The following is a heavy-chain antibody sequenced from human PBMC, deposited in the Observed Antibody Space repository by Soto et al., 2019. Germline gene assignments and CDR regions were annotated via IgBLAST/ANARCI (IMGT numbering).Heavy chain of an antibody. CDR2: IIPTVNIA. J-gene: IGHJ3*01. V-gene: IGHV1-69*08. CDR3: ARERDTTYSYPDVFDV. Sequence: QVQLVQSGAEVKKPGSSVKVSCKASGGTFSSYTISWVRQAPGQGLEYMGRIIPTVNIANHAQKFQGRITISADKSTSTAYMELSSLRSGDTAVYYCARERDTTYSYPDVFDVWGQGTMVTVSS. CDR1: GGTFSSYT. D-gene: IGHD1-26*01.